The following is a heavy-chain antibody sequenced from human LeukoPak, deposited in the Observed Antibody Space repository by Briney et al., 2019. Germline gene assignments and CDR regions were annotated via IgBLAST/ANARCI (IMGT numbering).Heavy chain of an antibody. CDR3: ARCRTTVTAMPGY. Sequence: PGGSLRLSCAASGFTFRNAWMSWVRQAPGKGLEWVANINKDESEKYYVDSVKGRFTISRDNAKNSLYLQMNSLRAEDTAVYYCARCRTTVTAMPGYWGQGTLVTVSS. CDR1: GFTFRNAW. CDR2: INKDESEK. V-gene: IGHV3-7*03. D-gene: IGHD4-17*01. J-gene: IGHJ4*02.